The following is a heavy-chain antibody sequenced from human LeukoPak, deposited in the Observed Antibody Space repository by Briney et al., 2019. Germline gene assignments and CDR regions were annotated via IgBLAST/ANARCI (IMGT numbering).Heavy chain of an antibody. CDR2: IYSGGST. V-gene: IGHV3-66*01. D-gene: IGHD2-15*01. Sequence: GGSLRLSCAASGFSISHYYMSWVRQAPGKGLEWVSVIYSGGSTYYADSVKGRFTISRDNSKNTLYLQMNSLRAEDTAVYYCASCQGGGSCYFNYWGQGTLVTVSS. CDR3: ASCQGGGSCYFNY. J-gene: IGHJ4*02. CDR1: GFSISHYY.